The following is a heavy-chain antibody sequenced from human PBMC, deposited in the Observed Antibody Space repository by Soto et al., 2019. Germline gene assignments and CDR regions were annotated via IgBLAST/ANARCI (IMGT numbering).Heavy chain of an antibody. CDR1: GYTFINNY. Sequence: ASVKVSCKASGYTFINNYMHWVRQAPGQGLEWMGVINPSGGSTTYAQKFQGRVTMTRDTSTRTVYMELSSLRFEDTAVYSCARSDDSGANSLDYWGQGTLVTVSS. CDR3: ARSDDSGANSLDY. J-gene: IGHJ4*02. D-gene: IGHD4-17*01. V-gene: IGHV1-46*03. CDR2: INPSGGST.